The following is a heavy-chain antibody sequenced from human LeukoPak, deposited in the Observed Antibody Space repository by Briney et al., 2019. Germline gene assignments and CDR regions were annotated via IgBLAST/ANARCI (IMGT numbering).Heavy chain of an antibody. D-gene: IGHD5-18*01. CDR3: ARDNGYSYGDAFDI. Sequence: PGGSLRLSCAASGFTFSSYEMNWVRQAPGKGLEWVSYISSSGSTIYYADSVKGRFTISRDNSKNTLYLQMNSLRAEDTALYYCARDNGYSYGDAFDIWGQGTMVTVSS. CDR2: ISSSGSTI. V-gene: IGHV3-48*03. J-gene: IGHJ3*02. CDR1: GFTFSSYE.